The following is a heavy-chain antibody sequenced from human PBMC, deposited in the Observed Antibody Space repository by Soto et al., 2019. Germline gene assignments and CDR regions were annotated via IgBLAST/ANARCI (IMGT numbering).Heavy chain of an antibody. CDR1: GGTFSSYA. D-gene: IGHD3-9*01. V-gene: IGHV1-69*13. CDR2: IIPIFGTA. CDR3: ASHTYYDILTGYGNYYYYYGMDV. J-gene: IGHJ6*02. Sequence: SVKVSCKASGGTFSSYAISWVRQAPGQGLEWMGGIIPIFGTANYAQKFQGRVTITADESTSTAYMELSSLRSEDTAVYYCASHTYYDILTGYGNYYYYYGMDVWGQGTTVTVTS.